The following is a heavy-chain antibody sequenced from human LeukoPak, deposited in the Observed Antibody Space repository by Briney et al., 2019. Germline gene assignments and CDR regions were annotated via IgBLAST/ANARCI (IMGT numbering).Heavy chain of an antibody. CDR2: IWYGGSNK. D-gene: IGHD2-2*01. Sequence: GGSLRLSCAASGFTFSSYGMHWVRQAPGKGLEWVAVIWYGGSNKYYADSVKGRFTISRDNSKNTLYLQMNSLRAEDTAVYYCAGGYCSSTSCVHFDYWGQGTLVTVSS. CDR1: GFTFSSYG. CDR3: AGGYCSSTSCVHFDY. J-gene: IGHJ4*02. V-gene: IGHV3-33*01.